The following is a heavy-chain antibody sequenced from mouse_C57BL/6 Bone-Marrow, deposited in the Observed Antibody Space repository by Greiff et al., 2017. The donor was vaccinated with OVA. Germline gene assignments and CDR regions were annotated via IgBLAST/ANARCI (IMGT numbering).Heavy chain of an antibody. Sequence: EVKVVESGGGLVKPGGSLKLSCAASGFTFSSYAMSWVRQTPEKRLEWVATISDGGSYTYYPDNVKGRFTISRDNAKNNLYLQMSHLKSEDTAMYYCARERRGNYVGYWGQGTTLTVSS. CDR2: ISDGGSYT. V-gene: IGHV5-4*01. J-gene: IGHJ2*01. CDR1: GFTFSSYA. CDR3: ARERRGNYVGY.